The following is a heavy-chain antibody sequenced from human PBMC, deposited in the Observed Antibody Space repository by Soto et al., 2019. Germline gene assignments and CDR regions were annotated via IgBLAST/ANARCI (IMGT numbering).Heavy chain of an antibody. CDR2: IYYSGST. CDR3: ARVGGFGATTIDY. V-gene: IGHV4-30-4*01. D-gene: IGHD3-10*01. Sequence: SETLPLTCTVSGGSIRICDYSWSWIRQPPGKGLEWIGYIYYSGSTYYNPSLKSRVTISVDTSKNQFSLKLSSVTAADTAVYYCARVGGFGATTIDYWGQGTLVTVSS. J-gene: IGHJ4*02. CDR1: GGSIRICDYS.